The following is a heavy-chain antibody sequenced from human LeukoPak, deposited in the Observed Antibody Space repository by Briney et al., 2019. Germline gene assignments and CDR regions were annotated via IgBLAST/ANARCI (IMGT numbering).Heavy chain of an antibody. V-gene: IGHV5-51*01. Sequence: GESLKISCKGSGYSFSNYWIGWVRQMPGKGLEWMGIVYPGDSDTRYSPSFQGQVTISADNSISTAYLQWSSLKASDTAMYYCARGLYGSGSYYPFDYWGQGTLVTVSS. CDR1: GYSFSNYW. CDR2: VYPGDSDT. J-gene: IGHJ4*02. D-gene: IGHD3-10*01. CDR3: ARGLYGSGSYYPFDY.